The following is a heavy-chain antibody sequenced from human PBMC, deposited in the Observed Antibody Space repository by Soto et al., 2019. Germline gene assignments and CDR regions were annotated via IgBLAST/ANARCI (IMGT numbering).Heavy chain of an antibody. Sequence: SETLSLTCAVYGGSFSGYYWSWIRQPPGKGLEWIGEINHSGSTNYNPSLKSRVTISVDTSKNQFSLKLSSVTAADTAVYYCASGYYYDILTGYYGVYYGMDVWGQGTTVTVSS. CDR3: ASGYYYDILTGYYGVYYGMDV. J-gene: IGHJ6*02. D-gene: IGHD3-9*01. CDR1: GGSFSGYY. CDR2: INHSGST. V-gene: IGHV4-34*01.